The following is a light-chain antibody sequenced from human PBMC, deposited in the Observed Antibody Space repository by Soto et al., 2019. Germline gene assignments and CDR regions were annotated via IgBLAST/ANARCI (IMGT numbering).Light chain of an antibody. V-gene: IGKV1-9*01. CDR3: QQYNSYWT. Sequence: DIHLTQSPSSLSASVGDRVTITCRASQGISSYLAWYQQQPGKAPKLLIYDASTLESGVPSRFSGRGSGTEFTLTISSLQPDDFATYYCQQYNSYWTFGQGTKVDIK. CDR1: QGISSY. CDR2: DAS. J-gene: IGKJ1*01.